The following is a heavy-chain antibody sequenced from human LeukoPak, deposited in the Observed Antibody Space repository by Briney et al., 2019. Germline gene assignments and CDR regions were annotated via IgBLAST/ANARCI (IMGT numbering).Heavy chain of an antibody. CDR3: ARPNWNDLHFDY. D-gene: IGHD1-1*01. J-gene: IGHJ4*02. CDR2: IYSSGST. Sequence: SETLSLTCAVSGASISGSGYYWGWIRQPPGTGLEWIGNIYSSGSTYYNASLQSRVTISIDTSKNQFSLRLSSVTAADTAVYYCARPNWNDLHFDYWGQGTLVTVSS. CDR1: GASISGSGYY. V-gene: IGHV4-39*07.